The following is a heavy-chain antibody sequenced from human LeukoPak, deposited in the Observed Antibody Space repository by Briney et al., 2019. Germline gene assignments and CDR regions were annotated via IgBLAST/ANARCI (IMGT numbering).Heavy chain of an antibody. Sequence: GESLKISCKGSGYSFTSYWIGWVRQMPGKGLEWMGIIYPGDSDTRYSPSFQGQVTISADKSISTAYLQWSSLKASDTAMYYCARRYCSSTSCYWQCFQHWGQGTLVTVSS. CDR1: GYSFTSYW. V-gene: IGHV5-51*01. D-gene: IGHD2-2*01. J-gene: IGHJ1*01. CDR3: ARRYCSSTSCYWQCFQH. CDR2: IYPGDSDT.